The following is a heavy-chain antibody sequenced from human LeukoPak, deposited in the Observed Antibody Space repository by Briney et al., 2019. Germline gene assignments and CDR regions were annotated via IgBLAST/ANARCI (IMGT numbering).Heavy chain of an antibody. V-gene: IGHV4-38-2*01. D-gene: IGHD5-18*01. CDR3: ARGGHTAVDY. CDR2: IYHSGST. CDR1: GYSISSGYY. Sequence: SETLSLTCAVSGYSISSGYYWGWIRQPPGKGLEWIGSIYHSGSTYNNPSLKSRVTISVDTSKNQFSLKLSSVTAADTAVYYCARGGHTAVDYWGQGTLVTVSS. J-gene: IGHJ4*02.